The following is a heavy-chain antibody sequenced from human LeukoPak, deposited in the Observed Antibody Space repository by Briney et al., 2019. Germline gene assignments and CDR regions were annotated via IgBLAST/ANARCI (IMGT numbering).Heavy chain of an antibody. J-gene: IGHJ6*02. CDR3: ARETYYYDSSGYYYYYGMDV. V-gene: IGHV3-30*04. CDR1: GFTFSSYA. CDR2: ISYDGSNK. Sequence: PGRSLRLSCAASGFTFSSYAMHWVRQAPGKGLEWVAVISYDGSNKYYADSVKGRFTISRDNSKNTLYLQMNSLRAEDTAVYYCARETYYYDSSGYYYYYGMDVWGQGTTVTVSS. D-gene: IGHD3-22*01.